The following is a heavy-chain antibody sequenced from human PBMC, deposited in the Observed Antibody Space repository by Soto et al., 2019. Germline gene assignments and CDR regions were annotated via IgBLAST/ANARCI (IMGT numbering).Heavy chain of an antibody. Sequence: GGSLRLSCAASGFTFSSYGMHWVRQAPGKGLEWVAVIWYDGSNKYYADSVKGRFTISRDNSKNTLYLQMNSLRAEDTAVYYWARDRHCSSTSCRPTPNYYYYYGMDVWGQGTTVTVSS. J-gene: IGHJ6*02. CDR2: IWYDGSNK. V-gene: IGHV3-33*01. CDR3: ARDRHCSSTSCRPTPNYYYYYGMDV. D-gene: IGHD2-2*01. CDR1: GFTFSSYG.